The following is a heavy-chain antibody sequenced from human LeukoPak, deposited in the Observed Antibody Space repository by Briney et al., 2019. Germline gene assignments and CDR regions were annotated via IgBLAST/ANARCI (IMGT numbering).Heavy chain of an antibody. J-gene: IGHJ6*02. CDR1: GFAFSNYD. D-gene: IGHD5-12*01. CDR3: VRVNWLHYSGMDV. CDR2: IGTTGDT. Sequence: PGGSLRLSCAASGFAFSNYDFHWVRQVTGKRLEWVSGIGTTGDTYYPASVKGRFTISRENARSSLYLQMNSLRAGDTAVYYCVRVNWLHYSGMDVWGQGTTVTVSS. V-gene: IGHV3-13*01.